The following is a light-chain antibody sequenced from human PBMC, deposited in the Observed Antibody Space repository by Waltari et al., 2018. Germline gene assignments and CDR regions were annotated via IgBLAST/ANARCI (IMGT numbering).Light chain of an antibody. Sequence: QSALTQPASVSGSPGQSITISCTGTSSDVGFYNLFSWYQQHPDKAPKLMFYEVIERPSGVSTRFSGSKSCHTASLTISGLQAEDEADYYCCSYAGRNIWVFGGGTKVTVL. CDR1: SSDVGFYNL. CDR3: CSYAGRNIWV. CDR2: EVI. J-gene: IGLJ3*02. V-gene: IGLV2-23*02.